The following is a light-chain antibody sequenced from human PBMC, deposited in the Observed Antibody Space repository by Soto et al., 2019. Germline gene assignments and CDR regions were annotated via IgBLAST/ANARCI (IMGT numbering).Light chain of an antibody. J-gene: IGKJ1*01. CDR2: AAS. CDR3: QQSYSTPWT. Sequence: DIQMTQSPSSLSASVGDRVTITCLASQYISNYLNWYQQKPGKAPKVLIYAASSLQSGVPSSFSGSGSGTDFTLTINSLQPEDFATYHCQQSYSTPWTFGQGTKVEIK. V-gene: IGKV1-39*01. CDR1: QYISNY.